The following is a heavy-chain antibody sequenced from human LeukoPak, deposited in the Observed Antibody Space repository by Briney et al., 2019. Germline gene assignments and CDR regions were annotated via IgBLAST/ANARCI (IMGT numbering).Heavy chain of an antibody. V-gene: IGHV3-11*05. CDR3: ARDLIHRSGEANY. Sequence: GRSLRLSCATSGFTFSDFYMSWISQAPGKGLEWNSYISSSGSSTNYADSVKGRFTVSRDNAKNSLYLQMNSLRAEDTAVYYCARDLIHRSGEANYWGRGTLVTVSS. D-gene: IGHD3-22*01. CDR1: GFTFSDFY. CDR2: ISSSGSST. J-gene: IGHJ4*02.